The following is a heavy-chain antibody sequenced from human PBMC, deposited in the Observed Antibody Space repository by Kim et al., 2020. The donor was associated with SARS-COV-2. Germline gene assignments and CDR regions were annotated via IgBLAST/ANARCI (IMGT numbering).Heavy chain of an antibody. Sequence: SETLSLTCTVSGGSISSGGYYWSWIRQHPGKGLEWIGYIYYSGSTYYNPSLKSRVTISVDTSKNQFSLKLSSVTAADTAVYYCARDGAGGYPTYNWFDPWGQGTLVTVSS. J-gene: IGHJ5*02. CDR3: ARDGAGGYPTYNWFDP. D-gene: IGHD3-16*02. CDR2: IYYSGST. CDR1: GGSISSGGYY. V-gene: IGHV4-31*03.